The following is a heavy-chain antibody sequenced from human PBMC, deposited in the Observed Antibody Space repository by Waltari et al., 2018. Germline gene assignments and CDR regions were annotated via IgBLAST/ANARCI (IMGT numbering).Heavy chain of an antibody. CDR2: VDFSGSA. J-gene: IGHJ4*02. Sequence: QLQESGPRLVKPSETLSLTCSVSSVSIPGQPSFWGWIRQPPGKGLEWIGSVDFSGSAYYSPSLKSRVTMSVDKSKNQVSLILTSLTAADTAVYFCAREAGIVQGAGYFDSWGQGTLVTVSS. D-gene: IGHD3-10*01. CDR3: AREAGIVQGAGYFDS. V-gene: IGHV4-39*07. CDR1: SVSIPGQPSF.